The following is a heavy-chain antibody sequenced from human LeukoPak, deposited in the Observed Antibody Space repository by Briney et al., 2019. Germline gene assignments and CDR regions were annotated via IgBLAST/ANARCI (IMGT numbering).Heavy chain of an antibody. CDR2: ISGSGET. Sequence: GGSLRLSCAASGLSFTNFAMSWVRQGPARGLEWVSSISGSGETFYADSVKGRCTLSSDSSRNTVYFQLNNLKVEDTGIYYCARARWVSSTDAVRWGQGTLVTAS. V-gene: IGHV3-23*01. CDR3: ARARWVSSTDAVR. D-gene: IGHD5-24*01. CDR1: GLSFTNFA. J-gene: IGHJ4*02.